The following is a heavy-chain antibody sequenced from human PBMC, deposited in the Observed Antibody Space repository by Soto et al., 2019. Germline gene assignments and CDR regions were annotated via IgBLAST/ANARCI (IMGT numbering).Heavy chain of an antibody. V-gene: IGHV3-23*01. D-gene: IGHD4-4*01. Sequence: EVQLLESGGGLVQPGGSLRLSCAASGFTFNAYAMTWVRQAPGKGLEWVSAIGGSGGNRYYADSVRGRFTISRDNYKDTVDLQMNSLRVEDTAVYYCARVASDYINSVDNWGQGILVTVSS. CDR1: GFTFNAYA. J-gene: IGHJ4*02. CDR3: ARVASDYINSVDN. CDR2: IGGSGGNR.